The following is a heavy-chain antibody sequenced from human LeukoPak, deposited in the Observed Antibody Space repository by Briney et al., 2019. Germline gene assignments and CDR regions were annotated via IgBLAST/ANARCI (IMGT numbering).Heavy chain of an antibody. CDR3: ATTRYYDTRGYLFDD. V-gene: IGHV4-59*01. D-gene: IGHD3-22*01. CDR1: GVPISTYY. J-gene: IGHJ4*01. Sequence: SETLSLTCSVSGVPISTYYWSWIRQSPGERLEWIAYVYYNGDIMYNPSLKSRVTISLDTSKNQFSLNMASVTAADTAVYFCATTRYYDTRGYLFDDWGHGTLVTVSS. CDR2: VYYNGDI.